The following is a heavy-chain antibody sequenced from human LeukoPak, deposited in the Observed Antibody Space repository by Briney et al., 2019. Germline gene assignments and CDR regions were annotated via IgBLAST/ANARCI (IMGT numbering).Heavy chain of an antibody. Sequence: PVKLCCTPSGSTFSRYAIRSVREAPGPRLGWRGGFVPIFGTAKYAQKCQGRVTITSDESTSTAYMQLSSLRSEDKAAYYCARDQSIDLVITTPEWYYYYMDVWGKGPTVTVSS. CDR1: GSTFSRYA. J-gene: IGHJ6*03. V-gene: IGHV1-69*01. CDR3: ARDQSIDLVITTPEWYYYYMDV. CDR2: FVPIFGTA. D-gene: IGHD3-22*01.